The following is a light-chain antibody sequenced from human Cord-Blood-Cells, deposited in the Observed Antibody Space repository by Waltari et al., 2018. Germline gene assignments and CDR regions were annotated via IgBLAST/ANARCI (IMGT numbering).Light chain of an antibody. CDR1: QSVSSN. V-gene: IGKV3-15*01. CDR2: GAS. J-gene: IGKJ4*01. Sequence: EIVMTQSPATLSVTQGERATLSCRASQSVSSNLAWYQQKPGQAPRLLIYGASTRATGIPARFSCSGSGTEFTLTISSLQSEDFAVYYCQQYNNWPPLTLGGGTKVEIK. CDR3: QQYNNWPPLT.